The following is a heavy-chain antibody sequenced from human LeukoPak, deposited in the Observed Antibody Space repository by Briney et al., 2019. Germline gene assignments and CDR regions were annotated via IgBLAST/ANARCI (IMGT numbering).Heavy chain of an antibody. Sequence: QPGGSLRLSCAASGFILRSYWMHWVRQVPGKGLVWVSRINSDGTGTSYADSVKGRFTISRDNAKNTLYLQMNGLRAEDTAVYYCARHLTYGGWDSWGQGTLVTVSS. CDR2: INSDGTGT. J-gene: IGHJ4*02. V-gene: IGHV3-74*01. CDR1: GFILRSYW. CDR3: ARHLTYGGWDS. D-gene: IGHD4-23*01.